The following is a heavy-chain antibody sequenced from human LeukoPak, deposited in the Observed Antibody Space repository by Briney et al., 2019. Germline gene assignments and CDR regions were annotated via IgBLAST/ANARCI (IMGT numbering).Heavy chain of an antibody. D-gene: IGHD2-15*01. CDR2: MSSGSRYI. J-gene: IGHJ4*02. V-gene: IGHV3-21*06. CDR1: GFSFSTYA. Sequence: GGSLRLSCTASGFSFSTYAMTWVRQAPGKGLEWISSMSSGSRYIYYADSVRGRFTIPRDNTKNSLYLLMNNLRAEDTAIYYCARDRPTGASRVFVVQWGQGTPVTVSP. CDR3: ARDRPTGASRVFVVQ.